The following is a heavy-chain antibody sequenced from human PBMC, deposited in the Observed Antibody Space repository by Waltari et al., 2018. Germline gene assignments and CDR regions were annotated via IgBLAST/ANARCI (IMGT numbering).Heavy chain of an antibody. CDR1: GGSISSSNW. CDR3: ARDRREVAYYDFWSGYNSGMDV. V-gene: IGHV4-4*02. J-gene: IGHJ6*02. Sequence: QVQLQESGPGLVKPSGTLSLTCAVSGGSISSSNWWRWVRQPPGKGLGWIGEIYHSGSTNYNPSLKSRVTISVDKSKNQFSLKLSSVTAADTAVYYCARDRREVAYYDFWSGYNSGMDVWGQGTTVTVSS. D-gene: IGHD3-3*01. CDR2: IYHSGST.